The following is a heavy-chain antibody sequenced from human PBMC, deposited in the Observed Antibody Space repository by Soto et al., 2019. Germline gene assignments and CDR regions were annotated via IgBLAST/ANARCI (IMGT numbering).Heavy chain of an antibody. CDR3: ARHRSGSYWGYFDY. D-gene: IGHD1-26*01. CDR2: IYYSGST. V-gene: IGHV4-39*01. Sequence: QLQLQESGPGLVKPSETLSLTCTVSGGSISSSSYYWGWIRQPPGKGLEWIGSIYYSGSTYYNPSLKSRVTISVDTSKNQFSLKLSSVTAADTAVYYCARHRSGSYWGYFDYWGQGTLVTVSS. CDR1: GGSISSSSYY. J-gene: IGHJ4*02.